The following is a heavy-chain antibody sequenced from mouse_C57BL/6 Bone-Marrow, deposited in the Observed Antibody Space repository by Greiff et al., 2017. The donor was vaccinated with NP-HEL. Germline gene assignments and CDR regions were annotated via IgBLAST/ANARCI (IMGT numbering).Heavy chain of an antibody. CDR1: GYAFSSSW. Sequence: QLQQSGPELVKPGASVKISCKASGYAFSSSWMNWVKQRPGKGLEWIGRIYPGDGDTNYNGKFKGKATLTADKSSSTAYMQLSSLTSEDSAVYFCAIHYYGSSPLYFDVWGTGTTVTVSS. V-gene: IGHV1-82*01. CDR2: IYPGDGDT. D-gene: IGHD1-1*01. CDR3: AIHYYGSSPLYFDV. J-gene: IGHJ1*03.